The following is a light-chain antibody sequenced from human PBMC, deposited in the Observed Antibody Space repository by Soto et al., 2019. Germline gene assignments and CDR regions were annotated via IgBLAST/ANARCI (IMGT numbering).Light chain of an antibody. CDR3: HQSNSPYI. CDR1: QSISNW. Sequence: DIQMNQSPSSVSASVGDRVTITCRASQSISNWLAWYQQKPGKAPKLLIYGAANLQSGVPSRFSGSGSGTDFTLTISSLHPEDFATYYCHQSNSPYIFGQGTKLEI. J-gene: IGKJ2*01. V-gene: IGKV1-12*01. CDR2: GAA.